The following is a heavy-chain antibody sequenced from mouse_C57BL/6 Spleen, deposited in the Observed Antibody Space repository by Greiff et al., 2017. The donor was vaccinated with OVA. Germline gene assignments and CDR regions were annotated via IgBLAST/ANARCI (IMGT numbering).Heavy chain of an antibody. CDR2: IWRGGST. CDR1: GFSLTSYG. Sequence: VKLMESGPGLVQPSQSLSITCTASGFSLTSYGVHWVRQSPGKGLEWLGVIWRGGSTDYNAAFMSRLSITKDNSKSQVFFKMNRLQADDTAIYYCAKNYYGGFAYWGQGTLVTVSA. D-gene: IGHD1-1*01. CDR3: AKNYYGGFAY. J-gene: IGHJ3*01. V-gene: IGHV2-5*01.